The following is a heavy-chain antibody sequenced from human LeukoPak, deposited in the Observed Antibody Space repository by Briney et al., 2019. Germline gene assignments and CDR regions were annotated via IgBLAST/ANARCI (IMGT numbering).Heavy chain of an antibody. CDR2: IYTSGST. Sequence: PSETLSLTCTVSGDSISSYYWSWLRQPADKGLEWIGHIYTSGSTNYYTSGSTDYNPSLKRRVTISLDRSKNQFSLKLSSVTAADTAVYYCAAFLSGTYWYFDYWGQGALVTVSS. CDR3: AAFLSGTYWYFDY. D-gene: IGHD1-26*01. J-gene: IGHJ4*02. CDR1: GDSISSYY. V-gene: IGHV4-4*07.